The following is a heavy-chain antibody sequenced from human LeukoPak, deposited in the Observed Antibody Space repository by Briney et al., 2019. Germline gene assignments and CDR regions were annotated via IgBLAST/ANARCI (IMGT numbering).Heavy chain of an antibody. CDR1: GYTFTGYY. J-gene: IGHJ4*02. CDR3: ARLSIAARPGDDY. V-gene: IGHV1-2*02. Sequence: GASVKVSCKASGYTFTGYYMHWVRQAPGQGLEWMGWINPNSGGTNYAQKFQGRVTMTRDTSISTAYMELSRLRSADTAVYYCARLSIAARPGDDYWGQGTLVTVSS. CDR2: INPNSGGT. D-gene: IGHD6-6*01.